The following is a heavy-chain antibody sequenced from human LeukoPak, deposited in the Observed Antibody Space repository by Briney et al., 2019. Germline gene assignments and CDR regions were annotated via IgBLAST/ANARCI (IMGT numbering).Heavy chain of an antibody. CDR2: ISGSGGST. J-gene: IGHJ5*02. Sequence: GGSLRLSCAASGFTFSSYAMSWVRQAPGKGLEWVSAISGSGGSTCYADSVKGRFTISRDNSKNTPYLQMTSLRAEDTAVYYCAKATPFYCSSTSCHVGWFDPWGQGTLVTVSS. V-gene: IGHV3-23*01. D-gene: IGHD2-2*01. CDR3: AKATPFYCSSTSCHVGWFDP. CDR1: GFTFSSYA.